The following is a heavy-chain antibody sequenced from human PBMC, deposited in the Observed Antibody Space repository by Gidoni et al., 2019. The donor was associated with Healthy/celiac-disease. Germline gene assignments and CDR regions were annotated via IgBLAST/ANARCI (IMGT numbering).Heavy chain of an antibody. CDR1: GGSFSGYY. Sequence: QVQLQQWGAGLLKPSETLSLTCAVYGGSFSGYYWSWIRQPPGKGLEWIGEINHSGSTNYNPSLKSRVTISVDTSKNQFSLKLSSVTAADTAVYYCARRLTYYDFWSGYRGSRWFDPWGQGTLVTVSS. V-gene: IGHV4-34*01. J-gene: IGHJ5*02. D-gene: IGHD3-3*01. CDR2: INHSGST. CDR3: ARRLTYYDFWSGYRGSRWFDP.